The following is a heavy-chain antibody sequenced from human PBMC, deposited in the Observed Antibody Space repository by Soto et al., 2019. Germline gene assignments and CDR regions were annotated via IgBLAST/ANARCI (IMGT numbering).Heavy chain of an antibody. CDR2: IYYSGST. V-gene: IGHV4-59*11. Sequence: PSETLSLTCNVTGDSIKTHYWSWIRQAPGKGLEWIGYIYYSGSTLYNPSLKRRVTISADTAKSQFSLRLTSLTAADTAVYYCASGWMAAFDNWGQGTLVTVSS. J-gene: IGHJ4*02. D-gene: IGHD2-2*03. CDR1: GDSIKTHY. CDR3: ASGWMAAFDN.